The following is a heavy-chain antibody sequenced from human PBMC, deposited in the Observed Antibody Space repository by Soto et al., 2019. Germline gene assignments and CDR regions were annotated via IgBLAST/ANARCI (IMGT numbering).Heavy chain of an antibody. V-gene: IGHV5-51*01. CDR2: IYPGDSDT. Sequence: GESLKISCKGSGYSFTSYWIGWVRQMPGKGLEWMGIIYPGDSDTRYSPSFQGQVTISADKSISTAYLQWSSLKASDTAMYYCARQPDYYGSGSYHPYFDYWGQGTLVTVSS. D-gene: IGHD3-10*01. J-gene: IGHJ4*02. CDR3: ARQPDYYGSGSYHPYFDY. CDR1: GYSFTSYW.